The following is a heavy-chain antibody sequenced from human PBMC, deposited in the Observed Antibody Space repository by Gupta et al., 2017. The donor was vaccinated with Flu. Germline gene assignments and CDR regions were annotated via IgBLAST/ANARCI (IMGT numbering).Heavy chain of an antibody. CDR2: IYYSGTI. V-gene: IGHV4-59*01. J-gene: IGHJ6*02. D-gene: IGHD6-19*01. Sequence: QVQLQESGPGLVQPSETLSLISPVSGDSLGGYYWSWIRRPPGKGLEWIGCIYYSGTITYKPSLEGRVTISVDTSKSQLSLMLGSVTAADTAIYYCASWGPVAGGSPYYYAMYIWGQGTTVTVSS. CDR1: GDSLGGYY. CDR3: ASWGPVAGGSPYYYAMYI.